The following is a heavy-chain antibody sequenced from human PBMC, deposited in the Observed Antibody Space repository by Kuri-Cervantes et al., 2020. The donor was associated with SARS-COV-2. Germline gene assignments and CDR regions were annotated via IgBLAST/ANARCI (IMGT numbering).Heavy chain of an antibody. D-gene: IGHD5/OR15-5a*01. V-gene: IGHV4-39*01. Sequence: SETLSLTCTVSGGSIRGSSYYWGWFRQSPGKRLQWIGNVYYSGRTYYDPSLKSRVTISVDTSRNQFSLRLSSLTAADTAVYCCAKSGLGVSYYFDSWGHGTLVTVSS. CDR1: GGSIRGSSYY. CDR2: VYYSGRT. J-gene: IGHJ4*01. CDR3: AKSGLGVSYYFDS.